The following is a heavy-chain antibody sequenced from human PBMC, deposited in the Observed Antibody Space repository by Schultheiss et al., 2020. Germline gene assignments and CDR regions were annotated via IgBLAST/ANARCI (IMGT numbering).Heavy chain of an antibody. D-gene: IGHD3-10*01. CDR3: AKVGSLWFGEGNNWFDP. J-gene: IGHJ5*02. CDR1: GFTFSSYA. CDR2: IWYDGSNK. V-gene: IGHV3-33*06. Sequence: GESLKISCAASGFTFSSYAMHWVRQAPGKGLEWVAVIWYDGSNKYYADSGKGRFTISRDNSKNTLYLQMNSLRAEDTAVYYCAKVGSLWFGEGNNWFDPWGQGTLVTFSS.